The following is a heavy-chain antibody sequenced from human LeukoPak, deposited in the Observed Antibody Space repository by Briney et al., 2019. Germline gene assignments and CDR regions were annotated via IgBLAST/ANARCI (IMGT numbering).Heavy chain of an antibody. J-gene: IGHJ3*02. V-gene: IGHV4-59*08. Sequence: PSETLSLTGTVSGGSISSYYWSWIRQPPGKGLEWIGYIYYSGSTKYYPSLKSRVTISVDTSKNQFSLKLSSVTAADTAVYYCARSRAGDNFDAFEIWGQGTMVTVSS. CDR3: ARSRAGDNFDAFEI. CDR2: IYYSGST. CDR1: GGSISSYY. D-gene: IGHD5-24*01.